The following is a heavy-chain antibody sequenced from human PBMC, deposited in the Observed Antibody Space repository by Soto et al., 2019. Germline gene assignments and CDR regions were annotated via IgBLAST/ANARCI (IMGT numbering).Heavy chain of an antibody. CDR2: MSTSGADI. V-gene: IGHV3-48*03. CDR3: ARTLGNWDFDL. Sequence: EAQLVESGGGLIQPGGSLRLTCIGSHYSFSSFEMNWVRQAPGKGLEWVSYMSTSGADIKYADSVKGRFTVSRDNSKNSLFLQMDSLRGDDTANYYCARTLGNWDFDLWGRGTLVTVSS. J-gene: IGHJ2*01. D-gene: IGHD7-27*01. CDR1: HYSFSSFE.